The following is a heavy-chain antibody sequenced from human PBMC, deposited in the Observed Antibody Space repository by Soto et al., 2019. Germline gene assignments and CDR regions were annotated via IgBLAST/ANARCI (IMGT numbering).Heavy chain of an antibody. CDR3: ARGQWLVPGY. J-gene: IGHJ4*02. CDR2: FDPEDGET. CDR1: GYTLTELS. D-gene: IGHD6-19*01. V-gene: IGHV1-24*01. Sequence: GASVKVSCKVSGYTLTELSMHWVRQAPGKGLEWMGGFDPEDGETIYAQKLQGRVTITRDTSATTAYMELSSLRSEDTAVYYCARGQWLVPGYWGQGTLVTVSS.